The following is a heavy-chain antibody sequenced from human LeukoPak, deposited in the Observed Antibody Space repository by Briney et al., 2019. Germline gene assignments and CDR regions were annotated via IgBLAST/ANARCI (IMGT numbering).Heavy chain of an antibody. Sequence: SETLSLTCAVYGGSFSGYYWSWIRQPPGKGLEWIGYIYYSGSTNYNPSLKSRVTISVDTSKNQFSLKLSSVTAADTAVYYCARAAMVRGVIIAPYYYYYYMDVWGKGTTVTISS. J-gene: IGHJ6*03. CDR1: GGSFSGYY. D-gene: IGHD3-10*01. CDR3: ARAAMVRGVIIAPYYYYYYMDV. CDR2: IYYSGST. V-gene: IGHV4-59*01.